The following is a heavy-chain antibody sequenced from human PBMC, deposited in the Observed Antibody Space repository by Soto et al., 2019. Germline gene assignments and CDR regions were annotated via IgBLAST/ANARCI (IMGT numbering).Heavy chain of an antibody. V-gene: IGHV3-53*04. D-gene: IGHD2-15*01. Sequence: GGSLRLSCAASGFTVSSNYMSWVRQATGKGLEWVSVIYSGGSTYYTDSVKGRFTISRHNSKNTLYLQMNSLRAEDTAVYYCARGIGYCSGGSCYPYGGYYYGMDVWGQGTTVTVSS. CDR2: IYSGGST. CDR1: GFTVSSNY. J-gene: IGHJ6*02. CDR3: ARGIGYCSGGSCYPYGGYYYGMDV.